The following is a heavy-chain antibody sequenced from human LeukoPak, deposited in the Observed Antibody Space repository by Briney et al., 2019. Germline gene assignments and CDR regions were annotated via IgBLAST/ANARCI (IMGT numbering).Heavy chain of an antibody. V-gene: IGHV1-18*01. CDR1: GYTFTSYG. Sequence: ASVKVSCKASGYTFTSYGISWVRQAPGQGLEWMEWISAYNGNTNYAQKLQGRVTMTTDTSTSTAYMELRSLRSDDTAVYYCARDLEYSSSSPSYIDVWGKGTTVTVSS. CDR3: ARDLEYSSSSPSYIDV. D-gene: IGHD6-6*01. J-gene: IGHJ6*03. CDR2: ISAYNGNT.